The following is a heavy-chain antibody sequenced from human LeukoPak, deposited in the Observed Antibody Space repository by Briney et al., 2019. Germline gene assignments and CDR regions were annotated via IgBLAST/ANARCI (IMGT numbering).Heavy chain of an antibody. CDR2: IGISSGNT. Sequence: LSGGSLRLSCAAFGFTFSSYSMNWVRQAPGKGLEWISYIGISSGNTKYADSVKGRFTISGDKAKNSVYLQMNSLRVEDTAMYYCARDTKYAFDNWGQGTLVTVSS. D-gene: IGHD2-2*01. CDR3: ARDTKYAFDN. J-gene: IGHJ4*02. CDR1: GFTFSSYS. V-gene: IGHV3-48*01.